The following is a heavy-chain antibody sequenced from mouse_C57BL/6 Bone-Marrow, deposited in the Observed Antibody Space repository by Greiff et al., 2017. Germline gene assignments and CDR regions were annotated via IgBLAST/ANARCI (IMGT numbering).Heavy chain of an antibody. CDR2: INSNNGCT. V-gene: IGHV1-26*01. CDR3: ASWETAQATGRDY. J-gene: IGHJ2*01. CDR1: GYTFTDHY. D-gene: IGHD3-2*02. Sequence: EVQLQQSGPELVKPGASVKISCKASGYTFTDHYMNWVQQSHGKSLEWIGDINSNNGCTSYNQKFKGKATLTVDKSSDTAYMELRSLTTEVSAVYYGASWETAQATGRDYWGQGTTLTVSS.